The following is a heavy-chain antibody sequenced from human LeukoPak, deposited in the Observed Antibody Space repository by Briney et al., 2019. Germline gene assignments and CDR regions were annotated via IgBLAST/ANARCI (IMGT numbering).Heavy chain of an antibody. CDR2: ISSSSSYI. D-gene: IGHD1-26*01. CDR1: GFTFSSYS. Sequence: GGSLRLSCAASGFTFSSYSMNWVRQAPGKGLEWVSSISSSSSYIYYADSVKGRFTISRDNAKNSLYLQMSSLRAEDTAVYYCARVGVGALFDYWGQGTLVTVSS. CDR3: ARVGVGALFDY. J-gene: IGHJ4*02. V-gene: IGHV3-21*01.